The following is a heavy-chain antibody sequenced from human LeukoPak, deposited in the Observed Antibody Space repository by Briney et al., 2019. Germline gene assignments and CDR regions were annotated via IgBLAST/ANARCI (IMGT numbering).Heavy chain of an antibody. J-gene: IGHJ1*01. CDR3: ARDIYRQWVLQGGYFQY. V-gene: IGHV3-30*04. D-gene: IGHD1-26*01. CDR2: ISDDGSNK. Sequence: PGGSLRLSCTASGFTFSNFAMHWVRQSPGKGLEWVAAISDDGSNKDYVDSVKGRFTISRDNFKNTLYLQMNSLRDEDTAVYFCARDIYRQWVLQGGYFQYWGQGTLVTVSS. CDR1: GFTFSNFA.